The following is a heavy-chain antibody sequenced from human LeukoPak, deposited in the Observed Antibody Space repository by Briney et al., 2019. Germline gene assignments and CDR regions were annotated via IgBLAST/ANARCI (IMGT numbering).Heavy chain of an antibody. V-gene: IGHV4-39*02. CDR3: ARVGQDYYDSPDWYFDL. J-gene: IGHJ2*01. D-gene: IGHD3-22*01. CDR1: GGSISDSTYY. CDR2: IYYSANA. Sequence: SETLSLTCTVSGGSISDSTYYWGWIRQPPGKGLEWIGLIYYSANANYNPSLKSRVTISVDTSKKHLSLKLNSVTAADTAVYYCARVGQDYYDSPDWYFDLWGRGTLVTVSS.